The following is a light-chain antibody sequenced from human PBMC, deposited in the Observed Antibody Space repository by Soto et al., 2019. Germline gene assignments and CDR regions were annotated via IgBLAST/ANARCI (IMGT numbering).Light chain of an antibody. CDR3: SSYISNSIVV. V-gene: IGLV2-14*01. CDR1: SSDVGDYNY. Sequence: QYALTQTDSVSVSPGQSITISCTGTSSDVGDYNYVSWYQQHPGKAPKLMIYEVSHRLSGVSNRFSGSKSGYKASLTLSGLQDEYEADDYCSSYISNSIVVFGGGTKLTV. J-gene: IGLJ2*01. CDR2: EVS.